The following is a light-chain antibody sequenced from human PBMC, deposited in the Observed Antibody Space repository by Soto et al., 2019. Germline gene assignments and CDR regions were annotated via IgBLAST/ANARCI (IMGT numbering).Light chain of an antibody. V-gene: IGKV3-20*01. J-gene: IGKJ4*01. CDR3: QQYGMSPLT. CDR2: AAS. Sequence: EIVLTQSPGTLSLSPGERATLSCRASQSVSSGLLAWYQQKPGQAPRLLMYAASSRAAGIPDRFGGSGSGTDFTLTISRLEPEDFAVYYCQQYGMSPLTFGGGTKVDI. CDR1: QSVSSGL.